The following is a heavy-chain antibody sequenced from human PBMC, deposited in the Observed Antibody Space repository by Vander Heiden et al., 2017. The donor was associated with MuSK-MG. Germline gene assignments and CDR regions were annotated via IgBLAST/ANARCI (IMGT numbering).Heavy chain of an antibody. CDR1: GFTFSSPA. CDR3: AKSRSGSYFRALDM. V-gene: IGHV3-23*01. Sequence: EVQLLESGGGSVPPGDSLRVSCAASGFTFSSPAMNWVRQAPGKGLEWVSVVSSSGGNTFYADSVKGRFTISRDNSKNTLYLQMNSLRAEDTAVYYCAKSRSGSYFRALDMWGQGTMVTVSS. CDR2: VSSSGGNT. J-gene: IGHJ3*02. D-gene: IGHD1-26*01.